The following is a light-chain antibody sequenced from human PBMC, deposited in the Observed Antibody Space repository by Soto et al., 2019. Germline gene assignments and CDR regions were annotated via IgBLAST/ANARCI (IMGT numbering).Light chain of an antibody. Sequence: EIVMTQSPATLSVSPGERAALSCRASQSISSHLVWYQQKPGQAPRLLIYDASTRATGIPARFSGSGSGTEFTLTISSLQSEDFAVYYCQQYNNWPWTFGQGTKVDI. CDR1: QSISSH. CDR3: QQYNNWPWT. J-gene: IGKJ1*01. CDR2: DAS. V-gene: IGKV3-15*01.